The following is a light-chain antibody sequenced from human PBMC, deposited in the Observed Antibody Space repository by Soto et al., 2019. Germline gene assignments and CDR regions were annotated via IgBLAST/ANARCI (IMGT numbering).Light chain of an antibody. Sequence: EIVLTQSPATLSLSPGERATLSCRASQSVSSYLAWYQQKPGQAPRLLIYDASNRATGIPARFSGSGSGTDFTLTISSLEPEDFAVYYCQQRSNSPPITFGPGTKVDIK. CDR2: DAS. CDR1: QSVSSY. CDR3: QQRSNSPPIT. V-gene: IGKV3-11*01. J-gene: IGKJ3*01.